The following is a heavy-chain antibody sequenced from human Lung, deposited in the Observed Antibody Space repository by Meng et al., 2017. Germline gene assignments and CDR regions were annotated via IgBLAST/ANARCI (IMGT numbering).Heavy chain of an antibody. CDR2: IDPKSGDT. D-gene: IGHD6-25*01. CDR1: GYNFPDYY. Sequence: QGQLVQSGAEGKKPGASVKVSCKPSGYNFPDYYIHWGRLAPGQGLEWMGHIDPKSGDTRYAQKFQGRVTMTGDTSIGTAYMELTGLRSDDTALYYCARDEDISAAGKLFGDYWGQGTLVTVSS. CDR3: ARDEDISAAGKLFGDY. V-gene: IGHV1-2*06. J-gene: IGHJ4*02.